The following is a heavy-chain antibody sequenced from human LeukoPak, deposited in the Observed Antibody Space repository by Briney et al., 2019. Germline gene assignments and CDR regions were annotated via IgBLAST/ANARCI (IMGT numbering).Heavy chain of an antibody. CDR1: GFTFDDYA. V-gene: IGHV3-9*01. Sequence: GGSLRLSCAASGFTFDDYAMHWVRQAPGKGLEWVSGISWNSGSIGYADSVKGRFTISRDNAKNLLYLQMNSLRAEDTALYYCAKDEGVYYYYYYMDVWGKGTTVTISS. D-gene: IGHD3-10*01. J-gene: IGHJ6*03. CDR3: AKDEGVYYYYYYMDV. CDR2: ISWNSGSI.